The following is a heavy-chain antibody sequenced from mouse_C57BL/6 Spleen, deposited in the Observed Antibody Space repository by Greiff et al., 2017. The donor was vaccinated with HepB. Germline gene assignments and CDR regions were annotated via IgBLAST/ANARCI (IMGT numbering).Heavy chain of an antibody. CDR2: IYPRSGNT. CDR3: ARGDYDGGYAMDY. Sequence: QVQLKQSGAELARPGASVKLSCKASGYTFTSYGISWVKQRTGQGLEWIGEIYPRSGNTYYNEKFKGKATLTADKSSSTAYMELRSLTSEDSAVYFCARGDYDGGYAMDYWGQGTSVTVSS. V-gene: IGHV1-81*01. D-gene: IGHD2-4*01. J-gene: IGHJ4*01. CDR1: GYTFTSYG.